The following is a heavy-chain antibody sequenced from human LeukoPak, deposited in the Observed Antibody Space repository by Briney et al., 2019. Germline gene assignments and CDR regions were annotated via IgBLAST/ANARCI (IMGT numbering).Heavy chain of an antibody. CDR3: ARAKKPYSSSWYQP. CDR2: IYHSGST. D-gene: IGHD6-13*01. J-gene: IGHJ5*02. CDR1: GGSISSSNW. Sequence: SETLSLTCAVSGGSISSSNWWSWVRQPPGKGLEWIGEIYHSGSTNYNPPLKSRVTISVDTSKNQFSLKLSSVTAADTAVYYCARAKKPYSSSWYQPWGQGTLVTVSS. V-gene: IGHV4-4*02.